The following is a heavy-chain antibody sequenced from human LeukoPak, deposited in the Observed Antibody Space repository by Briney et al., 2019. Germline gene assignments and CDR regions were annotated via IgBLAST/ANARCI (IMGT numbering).Heavy chain of an antibody. CDR3: ARVRYDFWSGYYTEGKKPYYFNY. J-gene: IGHJ4*02. CDR1: GYTFTSYG. V-gene: IGHV1-18*01. CDR2: ISAYNGNT. D-gene: IGHD3-3*01. Sequence: EASVKVSCKASGYTFTSYGISWVRQAPGQGLEWMGWISAYNGNTNYAQKLQGRATMTTDTSTSTAYMELRSLRSDDTAVYYCARVRYDFWSGYYTEGKKPYYFNYWGQGTLVTVSS.